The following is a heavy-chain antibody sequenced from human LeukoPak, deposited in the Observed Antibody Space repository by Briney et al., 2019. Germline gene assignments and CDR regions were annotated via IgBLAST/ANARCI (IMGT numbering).Heavy chain of an antibody. CDR2: MNPNSGNT. CDR3: ARGPTSGGNSTY. V-gene: IGHV1-8*01. J-gene: IGHJ4*02. Sequence: ASVKVSCKASGYTFTSYDINWVRQATGQGLEWMGWMNPNSGNTGYAQKFQGRVTMTRNTSISTAYMELSSLRSEDTAVYYCARGPTSGGNSTYWGQGTLVTVSS. D-gene: IGHD4-23*01. CDR1: GYTFTSYD.